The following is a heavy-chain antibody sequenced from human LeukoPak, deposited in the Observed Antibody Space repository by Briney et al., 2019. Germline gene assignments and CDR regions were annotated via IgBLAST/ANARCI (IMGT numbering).Heavy chain of an antibody. J-gene: IGHJ4*02. CDR1: GGSFSGYY. D-gene: IGHD6-13*01. V-gene: IGHV4-34*01. CDR2: INHSGST. CDR3: ASEAAAGTGFFDY. Sequence: SETLSLTCAVYGGSFSGYYWSWIRQPPGKGLEWIGEINHSGSTNYNPSLKSRVTISVDTSKNQFSLKLSSVTAADTAAYYCASEAAAGTGFFDYWGQGTLVTVSS.